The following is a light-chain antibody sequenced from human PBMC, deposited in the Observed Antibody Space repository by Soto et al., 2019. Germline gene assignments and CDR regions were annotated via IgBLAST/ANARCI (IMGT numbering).Light chain of an antibody. CDR1: SSDIGGYNY. J-gene: IGLJ2*01. CDR3: NSYTSSSTLV. V-gene: IGLV2-14*01. CDR2: HVR. Sequence: QSALTQPASVSGSPGQSITIFCTGTSSDIGGYNYVSWYQQHPGKAPKLMIYHVRNRPSGVSNRFSGSKSGNTASLTISGLQAEDEANYYCNSYTSSSTLVFGGGTKVTVL.